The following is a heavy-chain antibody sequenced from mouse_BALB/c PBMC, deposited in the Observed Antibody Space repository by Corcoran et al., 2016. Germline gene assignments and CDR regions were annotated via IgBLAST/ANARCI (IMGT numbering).Heavy chain of an antibody. Sequence: QIKLVQTGPELKKSGETVKISCKASGYTFTDYGMNWVKQAPGKGFKWMGWINTYTGEPTYADDFKGRFAFSLETSARTAYLQINNLKNEDTATYFCAREPRAMDYWGQGTSVTVS. CDR2: INTYTGEP. V-gene: IGHV9-3-1*01. J-gene: IGHJ4*01. CDR1: GYTFTDYG. CDR3: AREPRAMDY.